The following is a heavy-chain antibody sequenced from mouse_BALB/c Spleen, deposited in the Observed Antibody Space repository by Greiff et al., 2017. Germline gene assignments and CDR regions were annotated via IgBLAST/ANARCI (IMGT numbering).Heavy chain of an antibody. J-gene: IGHJ3*01. CDR2: IRNKANGYTT. V-gene: IGHV7-3*02. D-gene: IGHD3-1*01. CDR1: GFTFTDYY. CDR3: ARDQLGLPWFAY. Sequence: EVKLMESGGGLVQPGGSLRLSCTTSGFTFTDYYMSWVRQPPGKALEWLGFIRNKANGYTTEYSASVKGRFTISRDNSQSILYLQMNTLRAEDSATYYCARDQLGLPWFAYWGQGTLVTVSA.